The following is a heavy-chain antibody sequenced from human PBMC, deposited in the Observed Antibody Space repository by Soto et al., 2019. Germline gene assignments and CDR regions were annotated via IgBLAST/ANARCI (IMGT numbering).Heavy chain of an antibody. J-gene: IGHJ6*02. Sequence: GGSLRLSCAASGFTFSSYGMHWVRQAPGKGLEWVAVISYDGSNKYYADSVKGRFTISRDNSKNTLYLQMNSLRAEDTAVYYCAKDLSSSWSWAGYYYYGMDVWGQGTTVTVSS. CDR2: ISYDGSNK. CDR1: GFTFSSYG. D-gene: IGHD6-13*01. CDR3: AKDLSSSWSWAGYYYYGMDV. V-gene: IGHV3-30*18.